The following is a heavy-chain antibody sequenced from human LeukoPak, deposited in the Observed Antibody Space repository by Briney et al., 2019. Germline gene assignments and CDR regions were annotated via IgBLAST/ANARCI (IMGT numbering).Heavy chain of an antibody. CDR1: GYSFTSYW. Sequence: GESLRISCKGSGYSFTSYWISWVRQMPGKGLEWMGRIDPSDSYTNYSPSFQGHVTFSADKSISTAYLQWSSLKASGTAMYYCARHTRWDLPHGMDVWGKGTTVTVSS. CDR2: IDPSDSYT. CDR3: ARHTRWDLPHGMDV. D-gene: IGHD1-26*01. J-gene: IGHJ6*04. V-gene: IGHV5-10-1*01.